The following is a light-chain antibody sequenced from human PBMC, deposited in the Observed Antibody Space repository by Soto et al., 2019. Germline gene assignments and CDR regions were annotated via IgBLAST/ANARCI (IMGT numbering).Light chain of an antibody. V-gene: IGKV1-5*03. Sequence: IHLTHSPSTLSGSLGDRLPINARSSQTVTSSLAWYQQKPGKAPKLLIYGASTLKSGVPSRFSGSGSGTEFTLTISSLQPEDFATYYCQQLNSYPITFGQGTRLEIK. CDR1: QTVTSS. CDR2: GAS. CDR3: QQLNSYPIT. J-gene: IGKJ5*01.